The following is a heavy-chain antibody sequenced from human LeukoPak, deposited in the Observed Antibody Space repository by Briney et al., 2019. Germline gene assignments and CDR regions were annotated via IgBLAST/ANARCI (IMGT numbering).Heavy chain of an antibody. J-gene: IGHJ3*02. CDR1: GFTFSSYS. CDR2: ISSSSSYI. V-gene: IGHV3-21*01. Sequence: GGSLRLSCAASGFTFSSYSMNWVRQAPGKGLEWVSSISSSSSYIYYADSVKGRFTISRDNAKNSLYQQMNSLRAEDTAVYYCARAKLTDDAFDIWGQGTMVTVSS. CDR3: ARAKLTDDAFDI.